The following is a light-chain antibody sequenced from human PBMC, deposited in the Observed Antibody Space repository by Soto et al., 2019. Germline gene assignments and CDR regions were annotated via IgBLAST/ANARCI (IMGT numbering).Light chain of an antibody. CDR1: QDISNY. CDR2: AAS. J-gene: IGKJ1*01. CDR3: QQYDNLPRT. V-gene: IGKV1-33*01. Sequence: IQLAWFSCSLSASVVPRDTIPCQASQDISNYLNWYQQKPGKAPKLLIYAASNLQTGVPSRFSGSGSGTDFTLTISSLQPEDIATYYCQQYDNLPRTFGQGTKVDIK.